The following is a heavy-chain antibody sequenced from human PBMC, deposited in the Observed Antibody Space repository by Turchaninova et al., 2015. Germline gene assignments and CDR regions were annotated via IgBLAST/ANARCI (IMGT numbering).Heavy chain of an antibody. J-gene: IGHJ6*03. CDR3: VRHPPDLEPYYMDV. V-gene: IGHV4-38-2*01. D-gene: IGHD1-1*01. Sequence: QLQLQESGPGLVKPSETLSLTCPVSGYNLPSGPYWGWVRKPPGKGLEWIGTIFHRGKTYYNPSLKSRVTISLEVSENQFSLNVTSVTAADTAVYYCVRHPPDLEPYYMDVWGKGTTVTVSS. CDR1: GYNLPSGPY. CDR2: IFHRGKT.